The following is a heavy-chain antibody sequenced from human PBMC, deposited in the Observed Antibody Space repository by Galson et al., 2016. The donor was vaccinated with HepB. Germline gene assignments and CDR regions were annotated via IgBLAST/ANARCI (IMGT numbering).Heavy chain of an antibody. CDR1: GDSVSSNSGV. CDR2: TYYRSKWYN. CDR3: ARDSPGNSFFDY. D-gene: IGHD1-1*01. J-gene: IGHJ4*02. V-gene: IGHV6-1*01. Sequence: CAIPGDSVSSNSGVWNWIRQSPSRGLEWLGRTYYRSKWYNHYAESVKSRITINPDTSKNQFSLHLNSVTPEDTAVYYCARDSPGNSFFDYWGQGTLVTVSS.